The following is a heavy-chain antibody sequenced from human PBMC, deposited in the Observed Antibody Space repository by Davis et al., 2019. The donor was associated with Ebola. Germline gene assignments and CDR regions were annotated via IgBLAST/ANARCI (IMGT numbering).Heavy chain of an antibody. CDR3: VRDIAYCIDV. CDR1: GGSISSGSYY. Sequence: SETLSLTCTVSGGSISSGSYYWSWIRQPAGKGLEWIGHIYTSGSTNYNPSLKSRVTISGDTSKNQFSLKLTSVTAADTAVYYCVRDIAYCIDVWGEGTTVTVS. V-gene: IGHV4-61*09. D-gene: IGHD6-13*01. CDR2: IYTSGST. J-gene: IGHJ6*03.